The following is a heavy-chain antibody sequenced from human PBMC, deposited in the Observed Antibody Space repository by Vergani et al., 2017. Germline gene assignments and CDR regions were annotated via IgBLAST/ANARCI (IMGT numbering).Heavy chain of an antibody. CDR2: INPSGGST. CDR1: GYPFTSYY. V-gene: IGHV1-46*01. D-gene: IGHD3-16*02. Sequence: QVQLVQSGAEVKKPGASVKVSCKASGYPFTSYYMHWVRQAPGQGLEWMGIINPSGGSTSYAQKFQGRVTMTRDTSMSTVYMELSSLRSEDTAVYYCARGDYVWGSYRYCNYWGQGTLVTVSS. CDR3: ARGDYVWGSYRYCNY. J-gene: IGHJ4*02.